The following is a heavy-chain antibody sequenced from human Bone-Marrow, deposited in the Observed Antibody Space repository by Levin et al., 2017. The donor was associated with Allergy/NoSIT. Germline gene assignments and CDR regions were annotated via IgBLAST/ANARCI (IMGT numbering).Heavy chain of an antibody. CDR3: ARAGGNIRFLEWLLPL. CDR2: ISSSGSTI. J-gene: IGHJ4*02. Sequence: PGGSLRLSCAASGFTFSSYEMNWVRQAPGKGLEWVSYISSSGSTIYYADSVKGRFTISRDNAKNSLYLQMNSLRAEDTAVYYCARAGGNIRFLEWLLPLWGQGTLVTVSS. CDR1: GFTFSSYE. V-gene: IGHV3-48*03. D-gene: IGHD3-3*01.